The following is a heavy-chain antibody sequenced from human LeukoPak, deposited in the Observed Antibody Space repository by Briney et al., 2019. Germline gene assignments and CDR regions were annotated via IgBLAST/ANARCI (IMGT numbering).Heavy chain of an antibody. CDR3: AREDTSGSYSSLDY. CDR2: IGAYNGNT. V-gene: IGHV1-18*01. D-gene: IGHD3-22*01. J-gene: IGHJ4*02. CDR1: GYTFTSYG. Sequence: GASVKVSCKSSGYTFTSYGVSWVRHAPGQGLEWMGWIGAYNGNTNYAQKFQGRVTMTTDTSTSTVYMELRSLRSDDTAIYYCAREDTSGSYSSLDYWGQGTLVTVSS.